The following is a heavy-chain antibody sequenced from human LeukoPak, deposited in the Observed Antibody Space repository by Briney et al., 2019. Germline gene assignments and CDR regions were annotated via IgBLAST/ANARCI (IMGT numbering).Heavy chain of an antibody. CDR2: ISAYNGNT. D-gene: IGHD2-2*01. V-gene: IGHV1-18*01. CDR3: ARPSYCSSTSCSYYFDY. CDR1: GYTFTSYG. Sequence: GASVKVSCKASGYTFTSYGISWVRQAPGQGLEWMGWISAYNGNTNYAQKLQGRVTMTTDTSTSTAYMELRSLRSDDTAVYCCARPSYCSSTSCSYYFDYWGQGTLVTVSS. J-gene: IGHJ4*02.